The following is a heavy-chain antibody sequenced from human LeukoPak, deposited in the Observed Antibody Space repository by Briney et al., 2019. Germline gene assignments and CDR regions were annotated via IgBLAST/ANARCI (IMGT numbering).Heavy chain of an antibody. V-gene: IGHV3-20*04. CDR2: INWNGGST. Sequence: GGSLRLSCAASGFTFDDYGMSWVRQAAGKGLEWVSGINWNGGSTGYADSVKGRFTISRDNAKNSLYLQMNSLRAEDTALYYCARDVPQANYDYVWGSYHSWYFDYWGQGTLVTVSS. CDR3: ARDVPQANYDYVWGSYHSWYFDY. CDR1: GFTFDDYG. D-gene: IGHD3-16*02. J-gene: IGHJ4*02.